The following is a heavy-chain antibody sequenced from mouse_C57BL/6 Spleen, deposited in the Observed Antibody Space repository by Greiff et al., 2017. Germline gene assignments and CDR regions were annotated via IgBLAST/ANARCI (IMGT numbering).Heavy chain of an antibody. D-gene: IGHD2-4*01. J-gene: IGHJ3*01. CDR2: INPGSGGT. V-gene: IGHV1-54*01. Sequence: VQLVESGAELVRPGTSVKVSCKASGYAFTNYLIEWVKQRPGQGLEWIGVINPGSGGTNSNEKFKGKATLTADKSSSTAYMQLSSLTSEDSAVYYCARGEDDYDLAAYWGQGTLVTVSA. CDR3: ARGEDDYDLAAY. CDR1: GYAFTNYL.